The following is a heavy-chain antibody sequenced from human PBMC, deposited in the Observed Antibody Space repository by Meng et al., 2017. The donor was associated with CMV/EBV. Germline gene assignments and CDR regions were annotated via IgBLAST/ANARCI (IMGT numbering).Heavy chain of an antibody. V-gene: IGHV4-30-4*08. CDR1: GGSISSGVYF. CDR2: IFYIWFT. J-gene: IGHJ4*02. Sequence: QRQLQASGPGLGTPSQAPSLTVTFPGGSISSGVYFWGWVRQPPGKGLEWIGYIFYIWFTYYNPSLKSRVTISVDTSQNQFSLTLSSVTAADTAVYYCARDLRGNSTVSPTTDYWGQGTLVTVSS. D-gene: IGHD4-17*01. CDR3: ARDLRGNSTVSPTTDY.